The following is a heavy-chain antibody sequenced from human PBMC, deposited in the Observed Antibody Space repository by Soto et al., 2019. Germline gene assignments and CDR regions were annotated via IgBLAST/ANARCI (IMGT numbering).Heavy chain of an antibody. J-gene: IGHJ4*02. Sequence: GESLKLSCKGSGYSFRNNWITWVRQMPGKGLEWMGRIDLTDSYTSYSPSFQGHVSFSADTSINTAYLQWSSLRASDTAMYYCSRHGGAHYESSGYHYALDYWGQGTPVTVSS. V-gene: IGHV5-10-1*01. CDR2: IDLTDSYT. CDR1: GYSFRNNW. D-gene: IGHD3-22*01. CDR3: SRHGGAHYESSGYHYALDY.